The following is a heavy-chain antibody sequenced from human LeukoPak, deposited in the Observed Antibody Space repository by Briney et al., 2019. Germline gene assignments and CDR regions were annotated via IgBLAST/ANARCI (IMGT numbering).Heavy chain of an antibody. J-gene: IGHJ5*02. CDR1: GFTFSSHA. CDR2: ISSNGGST. D-gene: IGHD3-3*01. CDR3: VKSQGYYGQFDP. V-gene: IGHV3-64D*08. Sequence: GGSLRLSCSASGFTFSSHAMYWVRQAPGKGLESVSGISSNGGSTYYADSVKGRFTISRDNSKNTLYLQMSSLRGEDTALYYCVKSQGYYGQFDPWGQGTLVTVSS.